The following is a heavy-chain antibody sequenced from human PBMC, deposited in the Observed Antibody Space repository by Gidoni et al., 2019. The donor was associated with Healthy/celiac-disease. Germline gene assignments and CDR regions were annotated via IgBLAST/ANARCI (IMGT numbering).Heavy chain of an antibody. Sequence: QVQLVESGGGVVQLGRSLRLSCAASGFTFSSYGMPWVRPGQGKGLEWVAVIWYEGSTTYYADSVKGRFTISRDNSKNTLYLQMNSLRAEDTAVYYCARGRDTAMVDYWGQGTLVTVSS. CDR3: ARGRDTAMVDY. D-gene: IGHD5-18*01. J-gene: IGHJ4*02. CDR2: IWYEGSTT. CDR1: GFTFSSYG. V-gene: IGHV3-33*01.